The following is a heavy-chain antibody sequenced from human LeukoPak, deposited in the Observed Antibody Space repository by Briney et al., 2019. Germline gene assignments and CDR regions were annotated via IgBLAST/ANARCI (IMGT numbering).Heavy chain of an antibody. J-gene: IGHJ3*02. CDR3: ARHGVGATTYAFDI. V-gene: IGHV4-39*01. D-gene: IGHD1-26*01. CDR2: LYYSGSI. CDR1: GGSISSSTYY. Sequence: SETLSLTCTVSGGSISSSTYYWGWTRQPPGKGLEWIGSLYYSGSIYYNPSLKSRVTISVDTSRNQFSLKLSSVTAADTAVYYCARHGVGATTYAFDIWGQGTMVTVSS.